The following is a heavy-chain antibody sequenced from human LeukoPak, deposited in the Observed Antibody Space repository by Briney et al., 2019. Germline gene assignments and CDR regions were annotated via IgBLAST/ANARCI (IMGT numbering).Heavy chain of an antibody. CDR3: ARPYSSGWTTGY. V-gene: IGHV1-2*02. D-gene: IGHD6-19*01. CDR1: GYTFTGYY. Sequence: ASAKVSCKASGYTFTGYYMHWVRQAPGQGREWMGWINPNSGGTNFAQKFQGRVTMTRDTSISTAYMELSRLRSDDTAVYYCARPYSSGWTTGYWGQGTLVTVSS. CDR2: INPNSGGT. J-gene: IGHJ4*02.